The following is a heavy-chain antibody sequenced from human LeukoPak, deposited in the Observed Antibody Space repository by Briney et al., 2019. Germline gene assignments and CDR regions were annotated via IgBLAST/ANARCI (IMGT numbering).Heavy chain of an antibody. J-gene: IGHJ3*02. CDR1: GGPINSNIYD. CDR2: IYYSGST. D-gene: IGHD3-10*01. Sequence: SETLSLTCNVSGGPINSNIYDWAWVRQPPGKWLEWIGSIYYSGSTYYNPSLKRRIPISVDTFRSQVSLKMRSVTAADTAVYYCARVLLWFGDFSVKAFDIWGQGTMVTVSS. V-gene: IGHV4-39*01. CDR3: ARVLLWFGDFSVKAFDI.